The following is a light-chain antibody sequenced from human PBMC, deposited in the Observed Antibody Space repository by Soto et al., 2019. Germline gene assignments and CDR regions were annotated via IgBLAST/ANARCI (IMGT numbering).Light chain of an antibody. CDR2: AAS. J-gene: IGKJ1*01. Sequence: AIRMTQSPSSLSASTGDRVTIPCRASQDIGTYLAWYQQKPGKAPKLLIYAASSLQSGVPSRFSGSGSGTDFTLTSSWLQSEDFATYYCQHFYNYPRTFGQGTKVEI. V-gene: IGKV1-8*01. CDR3: QHFYNYPRT. CDR1: QDIGTY.